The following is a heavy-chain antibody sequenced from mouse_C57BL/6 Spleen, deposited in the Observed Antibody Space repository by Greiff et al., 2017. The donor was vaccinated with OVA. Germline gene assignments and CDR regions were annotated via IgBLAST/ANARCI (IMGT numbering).Heavy chain of an antibody. V-gene: IGHV3-6*01. CDR1: GYSITSGYY. CDR2: ISYDGSN. D-gene: IGHD2-4*01. J-gene: IGHJ4*01. CDR3: ARVPYDFYYAMDY. Sequence: EVKLQESGPGLVKPSQSLSLTCSVTGYSITSGYYWNWIRQFPGNKLEWMGYISYDGSNNYNPSLKNRISITRDTSKNQFFLKLNSVTTEDTATYYCARVPYDFYYAMDYWGQGTSVTVSS.